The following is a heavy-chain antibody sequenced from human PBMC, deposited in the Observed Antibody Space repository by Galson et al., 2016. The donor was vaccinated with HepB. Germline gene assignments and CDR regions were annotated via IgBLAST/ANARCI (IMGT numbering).Heavy chain of an antibody. CDR1: GLKFSTYW. J-gene: IGHJ4*02. Sequence: LRLSCAVSGLKFSTYWMTWVHQAPGKGLEWVATINPDGNEKAYVDSVEGRFTMSRDNAKDSLHLQMNSLRAEDTGVYYCVTSQGYWGQGTLVTVSS. V-gene: IGHV3-7*03. CDR2: INPDGNEK. CDR3: VTSQGY.